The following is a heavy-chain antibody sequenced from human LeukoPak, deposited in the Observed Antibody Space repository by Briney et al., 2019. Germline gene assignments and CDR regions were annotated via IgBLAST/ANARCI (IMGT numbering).Heavy chain of an antibody. V-gene: IGHV3-30*18. CDR1: GFTFSSYG. Sequence: GKSLRLSCGASGFTFSSYGMHWVRQAPGKGLEWVAVISYDGSQIYYGDSVKGRFTISRDNSKNTLDLQMNSLRADDTAVYYCAKDRSSSWTFDYWGQGTLSASPQ. J-gene: IGHJ4*02. CDR2: ISYDGSQI. D-gene: IGHD6-13*01. CDR3: AKDRSSSWTFDY.